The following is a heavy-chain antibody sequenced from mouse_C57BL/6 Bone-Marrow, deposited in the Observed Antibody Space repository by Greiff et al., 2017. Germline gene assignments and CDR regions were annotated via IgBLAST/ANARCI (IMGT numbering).Heavy chain of an antibody. Sequence: QVQLQQPGAELVKPGASVKMSCKASGYTFTSYWITWVKQRPGQGLEWIGDIYPTSGRTNYNEKFKSKAILTVDTSSTTAYMQLSSLTSEDSAVFDCASSGPLGRSFDYWGQGTTLTVSS. CDR3: ASSGPLGRSFDY. V-gene: IGHV1-55*01. J-gene: IGHJ2*01. CDR1: GYTFTSYW. CDR2: IYPTSGRT. D-gene: IGHD4-1*01.